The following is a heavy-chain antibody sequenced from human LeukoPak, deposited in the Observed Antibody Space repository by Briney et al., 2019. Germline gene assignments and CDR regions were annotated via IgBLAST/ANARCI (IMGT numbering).Heavy chain of an antibody. CDR1: GFTFSSYG. D-gene: IGHD3-22*01. J-gene: IGHJ4*02. CDR2: ISYDGSNK. V-gene: IGHV3-30*03. CDR3: ARDATSSDSSGYYPG. Sequence: GRSLRLSCAASGFTFSSYGMHWVRQAPGEGLEWVAVISYDGSNKYYADSVKGRFTISRDNSKNTLYLQMNSLRAEDTAVYYCARDATSSDSSGYYPGWGQGTLVTVSS.